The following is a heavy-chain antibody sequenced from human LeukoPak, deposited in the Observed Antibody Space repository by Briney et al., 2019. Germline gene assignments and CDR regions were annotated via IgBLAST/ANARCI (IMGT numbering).Heavy chain of an antibody. J-gene: IGHJ4*02. D-gene: IGHD4-17*01. Sequence: PSETLSLTCAVYGGSFSGYYWSWIRQPPGKGLEWIGEINHSGSTNYNPSLKSRVTISVDTSKNQFSLKLSSVTAADTAVYYCARAYGDYVPYWGQGTLVTVSS. CDR1: GGSFSGYY. CDR2: INHSGST. CDR3: ARAYGDYVPY. V-gene: IGHV4-34*01.